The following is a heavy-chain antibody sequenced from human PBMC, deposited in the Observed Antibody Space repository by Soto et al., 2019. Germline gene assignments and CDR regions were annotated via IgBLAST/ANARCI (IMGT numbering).Heavy chain of an antibody. D-gene: IGHD6-13*01. CDR3: ARGSLATAGNWFVP. J-gene: IGHJ5*02. V-gene: IGHV4-59*01. Sequence: PSETLSLTCPVSGGSISSYYWSWIRQPPGKGLEWIGYIYCSGTTNYNPSLKSRVTISLDTSKNQFSLKLSSVTAADTAVYYCARGSLATAGNWFVPWGQGTLVTVS. CDR2: IYCSGTT. CDR1: GGSISSYY.